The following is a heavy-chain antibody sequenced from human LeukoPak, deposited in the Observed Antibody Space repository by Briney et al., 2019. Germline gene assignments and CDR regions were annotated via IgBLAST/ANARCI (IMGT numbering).Heavy chain of an antibody. D-gene: IGHD3-3*01. J-gene: IGHJ5*02. CDR1: GYTFSSYY. Sequence: ASVKVSCKTSGYTFSSYYIHWVRQAPGQGLEWMGIINHSGGSTNYAQKVQGRFTMTRDMFTSTVYMELSSLRSEDTAVYYCAREAVTIFALVRTQTTKRPHRFDPWGQGTLVTVSS. CDR3: AREAVTIFALVRTQTTKRPHRFDP. V-gene: IGHV1-46*01. CDR2: INHSGGST.